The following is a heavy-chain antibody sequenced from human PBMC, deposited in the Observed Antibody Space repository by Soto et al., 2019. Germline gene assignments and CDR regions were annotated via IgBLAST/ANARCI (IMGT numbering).Heavy chain of an antibody. V-gene: IGHV3-48*03. Sequence: WGSLRLSCAASGFTFSNSEICFFRHSPFKGLEWVSKINYSGSNIYYSKSVKGRFTISRDNAKNSLSLQMNSLTDEDTAIYYCASEALCGADCYFFEYWGPGTLVTVSS. CDR1: GFTFSNSE. CDR2: INYSGSNI. J-gene: IGHJ4*02. CDR3: ASEALCGADCYFFEY. D-gene: IGHD2-21*02.